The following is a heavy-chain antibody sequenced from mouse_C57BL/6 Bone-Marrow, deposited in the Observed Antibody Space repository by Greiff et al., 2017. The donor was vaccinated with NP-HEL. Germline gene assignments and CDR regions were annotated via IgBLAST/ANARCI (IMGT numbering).Heavy chain of an antibody. CDR1: GFTFSSYA. D-gene: IGHD2-10*01. Sequence: EVKLQESGGGLVKPGGSLKLSCAASGFTFSSYAMSWVRQTPEKRLEWVATISDGGSYTYYPDNVKGRFTISRDNAKNNLYLQMSHLKSEDTAMYYCARDALLGYYAMDYWGQGTSVTVSS. V-gene: IGHV5-4*01. CDR2: ISDGGSYT. J-gene: IGHJ4*01. CDR3: ARDALLGYYAMDY.